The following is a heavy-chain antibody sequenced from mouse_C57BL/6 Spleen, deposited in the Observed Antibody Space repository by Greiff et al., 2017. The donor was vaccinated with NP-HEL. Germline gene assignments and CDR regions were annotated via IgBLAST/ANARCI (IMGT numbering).Heavy chain of an antibody. CDR1: GYAFSSSW. D-gene: IGHD1-1*01. CDR3: GPYYYGCSPCSLDF. J-gene: IGHJ1*03. V-gene: IGHV1-82*01. CDR2: IYPGDGDT. Sequence: VKLQESGPELVKPGASVKISCKASGYAFSSSWMNWVKQRPGKGLEWIGRIYPGDGDTNYNGKFKGKATLTADKSSSTAYMQLSSLTSADSAVYFCGPYYYGCSPCSLDFWGTGTSVTVSS.